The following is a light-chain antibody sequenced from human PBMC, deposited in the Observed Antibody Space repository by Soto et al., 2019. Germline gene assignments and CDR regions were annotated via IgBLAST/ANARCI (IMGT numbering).Light chain of an antibody. CDR3: QQYGTSEII. Sequence: EFVLTQSPGTLSLSPGERATLSCRASQSLTNSFIAWYQQKPGQAPRLLIYDTSSRASGIPDRFSGSGSGTDFTLTISRLEPEDFAVFYCQQYGTSEIIFGQGTRLENK. CDR2: DTS. CDR1: QSLTNSF. V-gene: IGKV3-20*01. J-gene: IGKJ5*01.